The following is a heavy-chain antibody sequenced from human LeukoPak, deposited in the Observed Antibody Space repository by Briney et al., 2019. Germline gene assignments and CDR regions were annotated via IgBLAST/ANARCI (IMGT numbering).Heavy chain of an antibody. D-gene: IGHD3-10*01. CDR1: GFTFSSYN. CDR2: ITSSSNYI. Sequence: AGSLRLSCAASGFTFSSYNMNWVRQAPGKGLEWVSSITSSSNYIYYAESVKGRFTISRDNAKNSPSLQMNSLRAEDTTVYYCARDCWDYGSGSYCGIDYWGQGTLVTVSS. V-gene: IGHV3-21*01. CDR3: ARDCWDYGSGSYCGIDY. J-gene: IGHJ4*02.